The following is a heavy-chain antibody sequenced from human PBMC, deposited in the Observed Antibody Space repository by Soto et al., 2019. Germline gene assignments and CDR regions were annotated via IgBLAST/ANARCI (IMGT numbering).Heavy chain of an antibody. CDR1: GYSFTSYW. Sequence: ESLKISFKGSGYSFTSYWIGWVRQIPGKGLEWMGIIYPGDSDTRYSPSFQGQVTISADKSISTAYLQWSSLKASDTAMYYCASTYYYDSSGYVFDYWGQGTLVTVSS. CDR2: IYPGDSDT. J-gene: IGHJ4*02. D-gene: IGHD3-22*01. V-gene: IGHV5-51*01. CDR3: ASTYYYDSSGYVFDY.